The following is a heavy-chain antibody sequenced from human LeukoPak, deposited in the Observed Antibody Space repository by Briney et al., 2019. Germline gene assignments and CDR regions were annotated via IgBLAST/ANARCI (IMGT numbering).Heavy chain of an antibody. V-gene: IGHV3-48*01. Sequence: GGSLRLSCAASGFTFSSYSMNWVRQAPGKGLEWVSYISSSSSTIYYADSVKGRFTISRDNAKNSLYLQMNSLRAEDTAVYYCARDGFNPVVPAADWGQGTLVTVSS. J-gene: IGHJ4*02. D-gene: IGHD2-2*01. CDR2: ISSSSSTI. CDR1: GFTFSSYS. CDR3: ARDGFNPVVPAAD.